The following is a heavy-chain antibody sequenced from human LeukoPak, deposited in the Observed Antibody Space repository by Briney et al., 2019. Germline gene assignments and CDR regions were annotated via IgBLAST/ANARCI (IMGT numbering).Heavy chain of an antibody. Sequence: PGGSLRLSCAASGFTFSSYAMSWVRQAPGKGLEWVANIKRDGSEKYYVDSVKGRFTISRDNAKNSLYLHMNSLRVEDTAVYYCAREGSCSSTSCYGTNWFDPWGQGTLVTVST. D-gene: IGHD2-2*01. J-gene: IGHJ5*02. CDR2: IKRDGSEK. CDR1: GFTFSSYA. V-gene: IGHV3-7*01. CDR3: AREGSCSSTSCYGTNWFDP.